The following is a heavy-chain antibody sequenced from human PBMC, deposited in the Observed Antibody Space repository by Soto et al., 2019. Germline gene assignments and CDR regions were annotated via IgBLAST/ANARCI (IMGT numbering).Heavy chain of an antibody. CDR2: IYYSENT. D-gene: IGHD5-12*01. CDR3: ARRRGYSGKIDY. CDR1: GDSISSSSNH. Sequence: SETLSLTCPVSGDSISSSSNHWGWIRQPPGKGLEWIGYIYYSENTNYNPSLKSRVTISVDTSKNQFSLKLSSVTAADTAVYYCARRRGYSGKIDYWGQGTLVTVSS. J-gene: IGHJ4*02. V-gene: IGHV4-39*01.